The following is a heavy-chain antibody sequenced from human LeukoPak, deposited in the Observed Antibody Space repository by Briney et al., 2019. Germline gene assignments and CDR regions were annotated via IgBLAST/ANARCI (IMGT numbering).Heavy chain of an antibody. CDR3: ARDADSSGYYYVSY. CDR1: GFTFSSYW. D-gene: IGHD3-22*01. J-gene: IGHJ4*02. V-gene: IGHV3-30*03. Sequence: PGGSLRLSCAASGFTFSSYWMSWVRQAPGKGLEWVSVISYDGSNKYYADSVKGRFTISRDNSKNTLYLQMNSLRAEDTAVYYCARDADSSGYYYVSYWGQGTLVTVSS. CDR2: ISYDGSNK.